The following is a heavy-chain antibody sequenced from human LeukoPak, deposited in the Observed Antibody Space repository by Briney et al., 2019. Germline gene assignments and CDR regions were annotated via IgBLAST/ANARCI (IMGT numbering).Heavy chain of an antibody. J-gene: IGHJ6*03. V-gene: IGHV3-53*01. Sequence: GGSLRLSCAASGFSVSMKYMTWVRRAPGKGLECGSFIFSGGTKNYEDSVKGRLIVSRENSKNMMYLQLNSLRAEDAAVYYCARFSGPGMQHYYYYLDVWDTGITVTVSS. CDR3: ARFSGPGMQHYYYYLDV. D-gene: IGHD3-10*01. CDR1: GFSVSMKY. CDR2: IFSGGTK.